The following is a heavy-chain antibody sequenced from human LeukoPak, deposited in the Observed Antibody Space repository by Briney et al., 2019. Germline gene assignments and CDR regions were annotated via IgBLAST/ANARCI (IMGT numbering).Heavy chain of an antibody. CDR3: ARLSSGSSRSAASRIDY. CDR1: GGSISSGDYY. J-gene: IGHJ4*02. D-gene: IGHD3-3*01. Sequence: KTSQTLSLTCTVSGGSISSGDYYWSWIRQPPGKGLEWIGNIYYSGSTYYNPSLKSRVTISVDTSKNQFSLKLCSVTAADTAVYYCARLSSGSSRSAASRIDYWGQGTLVTVSS. V-gene: IGHV4-30-4*01. CDR2: IYYSGST.